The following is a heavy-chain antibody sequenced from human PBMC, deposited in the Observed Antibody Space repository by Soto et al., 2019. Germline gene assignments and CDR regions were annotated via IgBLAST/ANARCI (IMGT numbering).Heavy chain of an antibody. CDR2: INSDGSVS. J-gene: IGHJ6*03. CDR1: GFTFSNYW. Sequence: EVQLVESGGGLVQPGGSLRLSCAASGFTFSNYWMYWVRQAPGKGLEWVSRINSDGSVSSHADSVRGRLTISRDNVKNTLYLHMDSLRAEDTAVYFCAIGDCVGGTCYSLAGSFYYYMDVWDKGTTVTVFS. D-gene: IGHD2-15*01. CDR3: AIGDCVGGTCYSLAGSFYYYMDV. V-gene: IGHV3-74*02.